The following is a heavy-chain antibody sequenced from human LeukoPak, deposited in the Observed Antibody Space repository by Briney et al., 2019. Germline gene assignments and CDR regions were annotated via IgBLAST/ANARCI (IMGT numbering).Heavy chain of an antibody. J-gene: IGHJ4*02. CDR2: IYYSGST. CDR1: GGSISSGGYY. D-gene: IGHD5-18*01. V-gene: IGHV4-31*03. CDR3: ASGGYGLAFVY. Sequence: SQTLSLTCTVSGGSISSGGYYWSWIRQHPGKGLAWIGYIYYSGSTYYNPSLKSRVTISVDTSKIHFSLKLSSLTAADTAVYYCASGGYGLAFVYWGQGPLVSVSS.